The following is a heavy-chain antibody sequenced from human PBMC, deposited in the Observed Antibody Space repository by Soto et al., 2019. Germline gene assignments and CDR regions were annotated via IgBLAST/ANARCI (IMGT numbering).Heavy chain of an antibody. V-gene: IGHV6-1*01. CDR2: TYYRSKWYN. J-gene: IGHJ4*02. CDR3: ARLGDYYDSSGYYYPYYFDY. D-gene: IGHD3-22*01. Sequence: PSQTLSLTCAISGDSVSSNSAAWNWIRQSPSRGLEWLGRTYYRSKWYNDYAVSVKSRITINPDTSKNQFSLQLNSVTPEDTAVYYCARLGDYYDSSGYYYPYYFDYWGQGTLVTVSS. CDR1: GDSVSSNSAA.